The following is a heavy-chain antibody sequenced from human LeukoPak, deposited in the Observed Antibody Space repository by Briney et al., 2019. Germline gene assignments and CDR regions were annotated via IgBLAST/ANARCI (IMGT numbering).Heavy chain of an antibody. CDR2: INPDGGS. J-gene: IGHJ4*02. CDR1: GFTVSSYH. Sequence: GGSLRLSCAASGFTVSSYHMSWVRQAPGKGLEWVSSINPDGGSFFADSVKGRFTISRDDSRSVVYLQMNTLSAEDTAVYYCARSGVATCHYWGQGILVTVSS. V-gene: IGHV3-53*01. D-gene: IGHD3-10*01. CDR3: ARSGVATCHY.